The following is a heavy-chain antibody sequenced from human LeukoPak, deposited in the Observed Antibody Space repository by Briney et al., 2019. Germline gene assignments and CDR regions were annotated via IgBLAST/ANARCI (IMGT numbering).Heavy chain of an antibody. D-gene: IGHD1-26*01. CDR2: IYYSGST. V-gene: IGHV4-39*07. J-gene: IGHJ4*02. Sequence: TSETLSLTCTVSGGSISSSSYYWGWIRQPPGKGLEWIGSIYYSGSTYYNPSLKSRVTISVDTSKNQSSLKLSSVTAADTAVYYCARYSGSSLTLDYWGQGTLVTVSS. CDR1: GGSISSSSYY. CDR3: ARYSGSSLTLDY.